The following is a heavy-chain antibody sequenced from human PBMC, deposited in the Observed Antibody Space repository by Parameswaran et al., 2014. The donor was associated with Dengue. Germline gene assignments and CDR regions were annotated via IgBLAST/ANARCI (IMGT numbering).Heavy chain of an antibody. CDR3: ARPTSRSIAAAGSEGELKNNYYYGMDV. D-gene: IGHD6-13*01. J-gene: IGHJ6*02. V-gene: IGHV3-33*01. Sequence: WIRQPPGKGLEWVAVIWYDGSNKYYADSVKGRFTISRDNSKNTLYLQMNSLRAEDTAVYYCARPTSRSIAAAGSEGELKNNYYYGMDVWGQGTTVTVSS. CDR2: IWYDGSNK.